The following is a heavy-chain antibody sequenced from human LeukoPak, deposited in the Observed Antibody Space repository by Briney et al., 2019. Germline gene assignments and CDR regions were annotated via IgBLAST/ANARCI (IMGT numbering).Heavy chain of an antibody. V-gene: IGHV4-34*01. Sequence: SETPSLTCAVYGGSFSGYYWSWIRQPPGKGLEWIGEINHSGSTNYNPSLKSRVTISVDTSKNQLSLKLSSVTAADTAVYYCARGPAGGYWGQGTLVTVSS. CDR1: GGSFSGYY. CDR3: ARGPAGGY. D-gene: IGHD2-2*01. J-gene: IGHJ4*02. CDR2: INHSGST.